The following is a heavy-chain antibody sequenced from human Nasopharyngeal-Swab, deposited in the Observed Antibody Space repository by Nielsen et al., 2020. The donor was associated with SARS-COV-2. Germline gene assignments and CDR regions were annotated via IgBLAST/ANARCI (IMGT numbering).Heavy chain of an antibody. V-gene: IGHV3-23*01. CDR2: ISGSGGST. Sequence: GGSLRLSCAASGFTFRDYSMNWVRQAPGEGLEWVSEISGSGGSTYYAESVKGRFTISRDNSKNTLYLQMSSLRAEDTAIYYCAKDLGVESPLWFDYWGQGTLLTVSS. D-gene: IGHD4-23*01. CDR3: AKDLGVESPLWFDY. J-gene: IGHJ4*02. CDR1: GFTFRDYS.